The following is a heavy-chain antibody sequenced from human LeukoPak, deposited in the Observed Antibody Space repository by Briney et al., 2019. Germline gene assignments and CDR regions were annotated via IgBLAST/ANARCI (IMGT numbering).Heavy chain of an antibody. CDR3: AREDSSGWGSHYYYYYGMDV. D-gene: IGHD6-19*01. J-gene: IGHJ6*02. Sequence: GGSLRLSCAASGFTFSSYAMSWVRQAPGKGLEWVSVIYSGGSTYYADSVKGRFTISRDNSKNTLYLQMNSLRAEDTAVYYCAREDSSGWGSHYYYYYGMDVWGQGTTVTVSS. CDR2: IYSGGST. V-gene: IGHV3-53*01. CDR1: GFTFSSYA.